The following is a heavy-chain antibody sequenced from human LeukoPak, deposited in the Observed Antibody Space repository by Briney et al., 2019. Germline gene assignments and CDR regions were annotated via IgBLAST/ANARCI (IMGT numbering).Heavy chain of an antibody. V-gene: IGHV1-69*13. CDR2: IIPIFGTA. D-gene: IGHD6-13*01. CDR1: GGTFSSNT. J-gene: IGHJ6*03. CDR3: ARGGRYSSSWYSYYYYYYMDV. Sequence: ASVKVSCKASGGTFSSNTISWVRQAPGQGLECMGGIIPIFGTANYAQKFQGRVTITADESTSTAYMELSSLRSEDTAVYYCARGGRYSSSWYSYYYYYYMDVWGKGTTVTISS.